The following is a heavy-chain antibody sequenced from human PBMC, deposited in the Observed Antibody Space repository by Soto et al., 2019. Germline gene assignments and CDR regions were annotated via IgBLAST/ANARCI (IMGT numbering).Heavy chain of an antibody. V-gene: IGHV3-21*01. Sequence: PGGSLRLSCAASGFTFSSYSMNWVRQAPGKGLEWASPIISSSSYIYYADSVKGRFTFSRDNAKNSLYLQMNSLRAEDTAVYYCARREVEKYYYDSSGYYSYYFDYWGQGTLVTVSS. D-gene: IGHD3-22*01. CDR3: ARREVEKYYYDSSGYYSYYFDY. CDR1: GFTFSSYS. CDR2: IISSSSYI. J-gene: IGHJ4*02.